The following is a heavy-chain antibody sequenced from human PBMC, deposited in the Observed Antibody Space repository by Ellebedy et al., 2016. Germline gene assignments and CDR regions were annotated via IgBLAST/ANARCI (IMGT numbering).Heavy chain of an antibody. Sequence: GESLKISCAASGVTFDSSTIHWVRQAPGKGLEWVAAILSDGRNQYYADSVKGRFTISRDNSKTTLYLQMNSLRAEDTAVYYCAREFMTSEFDIWGQGTMVTVSS. CDR2: ILSDGRNQ. CDR3: AREFMTSEFDI. CDR1: GVTFDSST. J-gene: IGHJ3*02. V-gene: IGHV3-30*04. D-gene: IGHD1-14*01.